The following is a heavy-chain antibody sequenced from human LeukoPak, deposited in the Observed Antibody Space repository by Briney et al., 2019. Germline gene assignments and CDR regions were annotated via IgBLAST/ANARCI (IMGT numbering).Heavy chain of an antibody. D-gene: IGHD3-10*01. J-gene: IGHJ4*02. Sequence: PGTSLRLSCAQSGFAFNTYAMHWVRQAPGTGLEWVTLIWHDGSHKFYIDSVRGGLTISRDNSNNAVYVQVNGLTAEGAAVCYCAREIFGSGSYPGFWRQGALVTVSS. V-gene: IGHV3-33*01. CDR3: AREIFGSGSYPGF. CDR2: IWHDGSHK. CDR1: GFAFNTYA.